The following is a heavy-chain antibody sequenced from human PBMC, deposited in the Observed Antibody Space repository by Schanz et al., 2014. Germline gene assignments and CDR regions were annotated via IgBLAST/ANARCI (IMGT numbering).Heavy chain of an antibody. CDR3: ARVGRSSSSPHGSSGDY. Sequence: QVQLQESGPGLVKPSETLSLTCTVSGGSISSYYWSWIRQPAGKGLEWIGRIYTSGSTNYNPSLKSRVTMSVDPSKNQFSRKLSSVTAADTAVYYCARVGRSSSSPHGSSGDYWGQGTLVTVSS. V-gene: IGHV4-4*07. CDR1: GGSISSYY. D-gene: IGHD6-6*01. CDR2: IYTSGST. J-gene: IGHJ4*02.